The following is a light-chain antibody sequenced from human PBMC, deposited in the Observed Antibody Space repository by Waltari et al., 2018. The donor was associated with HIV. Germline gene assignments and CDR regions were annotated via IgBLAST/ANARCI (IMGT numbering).Light chain of an antibody. V-gene: IGLV2-8*01. CDR1: SSDVGGYNF. CDR2: EVT. Sequence: QSALTQPPSASGSPGQSVTISCTGTSSDVGGYNFVSWYQQHPGKAPKLMIFEVTSRPSGGPARFSGSKTGNPASLTVSGLQAYDEADYYCSSYAGGNNLVFGGGTKLTVL. J-gene: IGLJ2*01. CDR3: SSYAGGNNLV.